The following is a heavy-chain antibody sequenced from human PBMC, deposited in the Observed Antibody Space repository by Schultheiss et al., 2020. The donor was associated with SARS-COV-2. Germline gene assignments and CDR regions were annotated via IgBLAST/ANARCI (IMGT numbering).Heavy chain of an antibody. J-gene: IGHJ6*03. D-gene: IGHD1-14*01. V-gene: IGHV3-21*05. CDR2: ISSSSSYI. CDR1: GFTFSSYS. Sequence: GGSLRLSCAASGFTFSSYSMNWVRQAPGKGLEWVSYISSSSSYIYYADSVKGRFTISRDNSKNSLYLQMNSLRAEDTAVYYCARVLSNRYYYYYYMDVWGKGTTVTVSS. CDR3: ARVLSNRYYYYYYMDV.